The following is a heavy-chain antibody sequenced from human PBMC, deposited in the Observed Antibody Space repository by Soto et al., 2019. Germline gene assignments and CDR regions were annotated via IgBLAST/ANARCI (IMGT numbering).Heavy chain of an antibody. CDR3: AEHLGGRGSYYTY. CDR1: GGSISSSSYY. V-gene: IGHV4-39*01. D-gene: IGHD3-10*01. Sequence: QLQLQESGPGLEKPSETLSLTCTVSGGSISSSSYYWGWIRQPPGKGLEWIGSIYYSGSTYYNPSLKSRVTISVDTVKNQFSLKLSSLTAADTAVYYCAEHLGGRGSYYTYWGQGTLVTVSS. J-gene: IGHJ4*02. CDR2: IYYSGST.